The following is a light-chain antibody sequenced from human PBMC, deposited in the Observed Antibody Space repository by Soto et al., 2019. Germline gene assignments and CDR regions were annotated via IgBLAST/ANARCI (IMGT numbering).Light chain of an antibody. CDR1: QSVSSRF. J-gene: IGKJ3*01. CDR2: AAS. Sequence: EIVFTQSPATLSLSPVERATLSCRTSQSVSSRFLAWYQQKAGQAPRLLIYAASSRATGIPDRFSGSGSGTDFTLTISRLEPEDFAVYYCQQYGDSLFSFGPGTRWIS. CDR3: QQYGDSLFS. V-gene: IGKV3-20*01.